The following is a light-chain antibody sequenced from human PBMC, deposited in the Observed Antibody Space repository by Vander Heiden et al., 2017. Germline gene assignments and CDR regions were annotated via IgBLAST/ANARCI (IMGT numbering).Light chain of an antibody. J-gene: IGKJ2*01. Sequence: DIQMTQSPSSLSASVGDRVTITCRTSQSIISYLNWYQQKPGKAPNLLIYTASSLQGGVPSRFSGGGSGTDFTLTISSLQPEDFATYYCHQSYITPHTFGQGTKLEIK. CDR2: TAS. CDR3: HQSYITPHT. CDR1: QSIISY. V-gene: IGKV1-39*01.